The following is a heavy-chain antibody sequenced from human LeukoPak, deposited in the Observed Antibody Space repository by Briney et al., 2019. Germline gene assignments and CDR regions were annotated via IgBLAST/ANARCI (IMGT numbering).Heavy chain of an antibody. J-gene: IGHJ3*02. CDR1: GFTFSTFS. D-gene: IGHD4-17*01. Sequence: GGSLRLSCAASGFTFSTFSMNWVRQAPGKGLEWVSHISSSSRTIHYADSAKGRFTISRDNAKNSLYLQMNSLRDEDTAVYYCAREYGALDIWGQGTMVTVSS. CDR3: AREYGALDI. V-gene: IGHV3-48*02. CDR2: ISSSSRTI.